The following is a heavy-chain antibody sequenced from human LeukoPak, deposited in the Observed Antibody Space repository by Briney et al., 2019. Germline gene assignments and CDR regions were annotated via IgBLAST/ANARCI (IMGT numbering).Heavy chain of an antibody. J-gene: IGHJ3*02. CDR1: GFTFSSYS. CDR2: ISSSSSYI. CDR3: ARDNGDDSSFDI. V-gene: IGHV3-21*01. Sequence: PGGSLRLSCAASGFTFSSYSMNWVRQAPGKGLEWVSSISSSSSYIYYADSVKGRFTISRDNAKNSLYLQMNSLRAEDTAVYYCARDNGDDSSFDIWGQGTMATVSS. D-gene: IGHD4-11*01.